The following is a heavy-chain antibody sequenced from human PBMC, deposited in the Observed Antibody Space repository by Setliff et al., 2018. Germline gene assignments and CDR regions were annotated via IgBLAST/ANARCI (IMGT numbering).Heavy chain of an antibody. V-gene: IGHV3-7*01. CDR3: VTDPPNSGWSFDC. J-gene: IGHJ5*01. D-gene: IGHD6-19*01. CDR1: GFMFSDYF. CDR2: IKQDGSEK. Sequence: GASVKVSCEASGFMFSDYFMSWIRQAPGKGLEWVATIKQDGSEKFYVDSVKGRFTISRDNAKNSLYLQMDSLRVEDTAVYYCVTDPPNSGWSFDCWGQGTPVTVSS.